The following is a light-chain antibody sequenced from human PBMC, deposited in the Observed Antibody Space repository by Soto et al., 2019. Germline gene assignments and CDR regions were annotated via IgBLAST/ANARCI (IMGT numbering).Light chain of an antibody. J-gene: IGKJ1*01. V-gene: IGKV3-11*01. Sequence: EIELTQSQATLSVCPGQRATRXSRASQSVNTNLAWYQHKPGQAPRLLIYDASNRATGIPARFSGSGSGTDFTLTISSLEPEDFAVYYCQQRSNWLWTFGQGTKVDI. CDR1: QSVNTN. CDR2: DAS. CDR3: QQRSNWLWT.